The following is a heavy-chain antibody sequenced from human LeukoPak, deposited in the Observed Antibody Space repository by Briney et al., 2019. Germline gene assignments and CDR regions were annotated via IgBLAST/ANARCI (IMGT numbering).Heavy chain of an antibody. V-gene: IGHV3-11*01. Sequence: GGSLRLSCAASGFTFSDYYMMWIRQAPGKGLEWISYISNTATTIYYADSVKGRFTISRDNAKNLLFLQMNRLRVEDTAVYYCARDNSGAYGDSGQGTLVTVSS. CDR3: ARDNSGAYGD. CDR2: ISNTATTI. J-gene: IGHJ4*02. D-gene: IGHD1-26*01. CDR1: GFTFSDYY.